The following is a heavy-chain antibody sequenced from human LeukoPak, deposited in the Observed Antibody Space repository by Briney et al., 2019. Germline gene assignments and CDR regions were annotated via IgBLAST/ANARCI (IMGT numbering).Heavy chain of an antibody. J-gene: IGHJ5*02. CDR3: AKSRWAYYDCGES. CDR2: ISGSGGST. D-gene: IGHD3-22*01. CDR1: GFTFSSYD. Sequence: GGSLRLSCAASGFTFSSYDMSWVRQAPGKGLEWVSAISGSGGSTYYADSVKGRFTISRDNSKSTLYLQMNSLRAEDTAVYYCAKSRWAYYDCGESWGQGTLVTVSS. V-gene: IGHV3-23*01.